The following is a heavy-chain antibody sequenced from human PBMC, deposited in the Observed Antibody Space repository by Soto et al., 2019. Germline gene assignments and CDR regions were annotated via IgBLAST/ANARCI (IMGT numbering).Heavy chain of an antibody. J-gene: IGHJ4*02. CDR1: GFNFRGHA. V-gene: IGHV3-23*01. Sequence: PGGSLRLSCGVSGFNFRGHARSWVRKAPGKGLECVSSITGSGDSTYYADSVKGRFTISRDKSKSALYLQMNSLRAEDTAVYYCAKDLQFSGWLSAQTFDYWGQGTQVTVSS. D-gene: IGHD6-19*01. CDR2: ITGSGDST. CDR3: AKDLQFSGWLSAQTFDY.